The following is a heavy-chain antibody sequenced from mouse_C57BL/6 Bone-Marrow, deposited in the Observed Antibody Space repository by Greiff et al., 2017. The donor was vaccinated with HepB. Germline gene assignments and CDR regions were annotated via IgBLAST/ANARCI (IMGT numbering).Heavy chain of an antibody. CDR3: ARHYGNYPSWFAY. J-gene: IGHJ3*01. CDR1: GYSFTDYN. D-gene: IGHD2-1*01. Sequence: VQLQQPGAELVRPGSSVKLSCKASGYSFTDYNMNWVKQSNGKSLEWIGVINPNYGTTSYNQKFKGKATLTVDQSSSTAYMQLNSLTSEDSAVYYCARHYGNYPSWFAYWGQGTLVTVSA. CDR2: INPNYGTT. V-gene: IGHV1-39*01.